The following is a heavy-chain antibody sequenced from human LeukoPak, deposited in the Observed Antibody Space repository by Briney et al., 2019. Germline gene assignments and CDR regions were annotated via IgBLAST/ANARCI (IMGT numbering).Heavy chain of an antibody. Sequence: GGSLRLSCAASGFTFSDYYMSWIRQAPGKGLEWVSYINSSSSYTNYADSVKGRFTISRDNAKNSLYLQMNSLRAEDTAVYYCARDGVSGAFDIWGQGTMVTVSS. CDR2: INSSSSYT. CDR1: GFTFSDYY. CDR3: ARDGVSGAFDI. D-gene: IGHD3-16*01. V-gene: IGHV3-11*06. J-gene: IGHJ3*02.